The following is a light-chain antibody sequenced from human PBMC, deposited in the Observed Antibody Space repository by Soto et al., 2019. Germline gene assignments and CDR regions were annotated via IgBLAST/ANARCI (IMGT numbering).Light chain of an antibody. J-gene: IGKJ4*01. Sequence: EIVLTQSSATLSLSPGERATLSCRASQSVTSNALAWYQQKPGQAPRLLIYGVSSRATGIPDRFSGSGSGTDFTLTISSLEPEDFAVYYCQQRSKWPLTFGGGTKEEIK. CDR2: GVS. V-gene: IGKV3-11*01. CDR3: QQRSKWPLT. CDR1: QSVTSN.